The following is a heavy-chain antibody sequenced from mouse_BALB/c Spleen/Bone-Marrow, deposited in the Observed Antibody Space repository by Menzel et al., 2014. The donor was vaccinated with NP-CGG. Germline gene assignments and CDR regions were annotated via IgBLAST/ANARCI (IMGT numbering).Heavy chain of an antibody. V-gene: IGHV14-3*02. CDR1: GFNIKDTY. J-gene: IGHJ1*01. D-gene: IGHD2-4*01. Sequence: VQLQQSGAELVKPGASVKLSCTASGFNIKDTYMHWVKQRPEQGLEWIGRIDPANGNTKYDPKFQGKATITADTSSNTAYLQFSSLTSEDTAVYYCATMIADWYFDVWGAGTTVTVSS. CDR3: ATMIADWYFDV. CDR2: IDPANGNT.